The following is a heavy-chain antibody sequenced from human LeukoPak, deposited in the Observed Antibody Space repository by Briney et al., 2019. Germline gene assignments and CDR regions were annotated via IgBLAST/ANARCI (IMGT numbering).Heavy chain of an antibody. Sequence: GGSLRLSCAASGFTVRNNFLTWVRQAPGKGLEGVAVISYDGSNKYYADSVKGRFTISRDNSKNTLYLQMNSLRAEDTAVYYCARGGVYSGSYRTYYFDYWGQGTLVTVSS. J-gene: IGHJ4*02. D-gene: IGHD1-26*01. CDR1: GFTVRNNF. CDR3: ARGGVYSGSYRTYYFDY. V-gene: IGHV3-30*03. CDR2: ISYDGSNK.